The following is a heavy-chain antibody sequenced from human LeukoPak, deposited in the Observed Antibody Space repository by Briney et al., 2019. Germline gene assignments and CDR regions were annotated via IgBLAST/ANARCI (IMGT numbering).Heavy chain of an antibody. D-gene: IGHD3-9*01. CDR3: ARGGTAYYDILTGYYPNSFYYGMDV. J-gene: IGHJ6*02. CDR1: GGSFSGYY. CDR2: INHSGST. V-gene: IGHV4-34*01. Sequence: SETLSLTCAVYGGSFSGYYWSWICQPPGKGLEWIGEINHSGSTNYNPSLKSRVTISVDTSKNQFSLKLSSVTAADTAVYYCARGGTAYYDILTGYYPNSFYYGMDVWGQGTTVTVSS.